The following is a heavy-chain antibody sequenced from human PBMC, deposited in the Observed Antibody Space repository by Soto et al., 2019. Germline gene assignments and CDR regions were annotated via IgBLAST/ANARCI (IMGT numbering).Heavy chain of an antibody. CDR3: GTPAYDY. CDR1: GFIFSTSGSAFSRYA. Sequence: GGSLRRSCAASGFIFSTSGSAFSRYAMPWVRQTPGKALEWVSSISGSGDRTYYSDSVRGRFTISRDNSKDRLYLEINSVRAEDTGVYYCGTPAYDYWGQGTLVTVSS. D-gene: IGHD3-16*01. V-gene: IGHV3-23*01. CDR2: ISGSGDRT. J-gene: IGHJ4*02.